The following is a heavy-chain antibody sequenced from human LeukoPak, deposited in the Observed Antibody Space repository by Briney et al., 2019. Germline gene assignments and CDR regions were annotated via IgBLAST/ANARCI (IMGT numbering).Heavy chain of an antibody. CDR1: GFTFSSYA. CDR3: AKALFVRRGQDAFDI. V-gene: IGHV3-23*01. J-gene: IGHJ3*02. Sequence: GGSLRLSCAASGFTFSSYAMSRVRQAPGKGLEWVSAISGSGGSTYYADSVKGRFTISRDNSKNTLYLQMNSLRAEDTAVYYCAKALFVRRGQDAFDIWGQGTMVTVSS. D-gene: IGHD3-10*01. CDR2: ISGSGGST.